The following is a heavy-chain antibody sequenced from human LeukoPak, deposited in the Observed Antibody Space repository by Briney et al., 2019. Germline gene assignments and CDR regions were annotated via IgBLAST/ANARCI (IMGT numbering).Heavy chain of an antibody. CDR2: INPNSGGT. CDR1: GYTFTGYY. D-gene: IGHD3-22*01. Sequence: GASVKVSCKASGYTFTGYYMHWVRQAPGQGLEWMGWINPNSGGTNYAQKFQGRVTMTRDTSISTAYMELSRLRSDDTAVYYCARDSGYYYDSSGYSNTLGYWGQGTLVTVSS. CDR3: ARDSGYYYDSSGYSNTLGY. J-gene: IGHJ4*02. V-gene: IGHV1-2*02.